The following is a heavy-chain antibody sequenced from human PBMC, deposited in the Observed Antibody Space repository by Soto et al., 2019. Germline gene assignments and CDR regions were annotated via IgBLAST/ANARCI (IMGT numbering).Heavy chain of an antibody. J-gene: IGHJ6*02. CDR1: GYTLTELS. CDR2: FDPEDGET. V-gene: IGHV1-24*01. Sequence: ASVKVSCKVSGYTLTELSMHWVRQAPGKGLEWMGGFDPEDGETIYAQEFQGRVTMTEDTSTDTAYMELSSLRSEDTAVYYCATEPAAMRFYYYYGMDVRAQGTTVTVSS. D-gene: IGHD2-2*01. CDR3: ATEPAAMRFYYYYGMDV.